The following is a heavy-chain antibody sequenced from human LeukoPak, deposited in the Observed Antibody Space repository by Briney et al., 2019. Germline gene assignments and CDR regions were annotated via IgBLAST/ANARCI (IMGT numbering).Heavy chain of an antibody. Sequence: GSSVKVSCKASGGTFSRYAISWVRQAPGQGLEWMGGIIPFFDTANYAQKFQGRVTITADESTSTAYMELSSLRSEDTAVYYCARTEGYRSSTTCPYYYYYYYMDVWGKGTTVTISS. D-gene: IGHD2-2*01. J-gene: IGHJ6*03. CDR1: GGTFSRYA. CDR3: ARTEGYRSSTTCPYYYYYYYMDV. CDR2: IIPFFDTA. V-gene: IGHV1-69*01.